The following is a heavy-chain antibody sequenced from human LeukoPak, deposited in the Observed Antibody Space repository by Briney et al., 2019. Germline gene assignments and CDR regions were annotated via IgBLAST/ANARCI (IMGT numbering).Heavy chain of an antibody. CDR1: GGSISSGGYY. V-gene: IGHV4-31*03. D-gene: IGHD2-21*01. CDR3: AKDAIYGDGYWEFDY. J-gene: IGHJ4*02. CDR2: IYYSGST. Sequence: SQTLSLTCTVSGGSISSGGYYWSWIRQHPGKGLEWIGYIYYSGSTYYNPSLKSRVTISVDTSKNQFSLKLSSVTAEDTAVYYCAKDAIYGDGYWEFDYWGQGTLVTVSS.